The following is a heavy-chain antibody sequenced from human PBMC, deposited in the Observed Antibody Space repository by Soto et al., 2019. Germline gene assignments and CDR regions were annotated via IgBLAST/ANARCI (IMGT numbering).Heavy chain of an antibody. D-gene: IGHD3-9*01. J-gene: IGHJ4*02. Sequence: QLQLQESGPGLVKPSETLSLNCSVSDDSINSDKYYWGWIRQPPGKGLEWIGSIYYCGNAYYNPSLQTRVTISLDKSKSQFSLKLNYVTAADSAVYFCARLEGLATISYYFDFWGPGALVTVSS. V-gene: IGHV4-39*01. CDR2: IYYCGNA. CDR3: ARLEGLATISYYFDF. CDR1: DDSINSDKYY.